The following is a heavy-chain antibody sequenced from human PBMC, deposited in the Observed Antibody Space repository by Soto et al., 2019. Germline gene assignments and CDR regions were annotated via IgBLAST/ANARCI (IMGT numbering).Heavy chain of an antibody. V-gene: IGHV3-15*01. CDR1: GFTFSNAW. CDR3: TTVSHDRSGLFETNVDY. J-gene: IGHJ4*02. D-gene: IGHD3-3*01. Sequence: EVQLVESGGGLVKPGGSLRLSCAASGFTFSNAWMSWVRQAPGKRLEWVGRIKSKTDGGTTDYAAPVKGRFTISRDDSKNTLYLQMNSLKTEDTAVYYCTTVSHDRSGLFETNVDYWGQGTLVTVSS. CDR2: IKSKTDGGTT.